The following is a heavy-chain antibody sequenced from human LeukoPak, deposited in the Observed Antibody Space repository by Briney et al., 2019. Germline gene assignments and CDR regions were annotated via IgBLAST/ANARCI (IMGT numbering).Heavy chain of an antibody. J-gene: IGHJ6*02. Sequence: GASVKVSCKASGYTFTSYGISWVRQAPGQGLEWMGWMNPNSGNTGYAQKFQGRVTMTRNTSISTAYMELSSLRSEDTAVYYCARGGIMNYYYYGMDVWGQGTTVTVSS. V-gene: IGHV1-8*02. CDR3: ARGGIMNYYYYGMDV. CDR1: GYTFTSYG. CDR2: MNPNSGNT. D-gene: IGHD3-16*01.